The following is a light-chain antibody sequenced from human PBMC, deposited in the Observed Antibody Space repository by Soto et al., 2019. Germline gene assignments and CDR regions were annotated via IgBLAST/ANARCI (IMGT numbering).Light chain of an antibody. CDR2: DAS. CDR1: QPIGTY. V-gene: IGKV1-12*01. J-gene: IGKJ1*01. CDR3: QQAKTFPLA. Sequence: DVQMTQSPSSVSASVGDRVTITCRASQPIGTYLVWYQQKPGKAPKLLIADASSLQRGVTSRFSGSGSGTDFTLTITSLQPEDFAISYCQQAKTFPLAFGQGTKVEIK.